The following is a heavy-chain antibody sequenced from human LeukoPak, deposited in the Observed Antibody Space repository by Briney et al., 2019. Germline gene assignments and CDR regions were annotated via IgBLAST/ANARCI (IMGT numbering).Heavy chain of an antibody. V-gene: IGHV1-69*04. CDR2: IIPILGIA. J-gene: IGHJ4*02. Sequence: SVKVSCKASGGTFSSYAISWVRQAPGQGLEWMGRIIPILGIANYAQKFQGRVTITADKSTSTAYMELSSLRSDDTAVYYCAKDHTIRSFDSWGQGTLVTVSS. D-gene: IGHD1-14*01. CDR1: GGTFSSYA. CDR3: AKDHTIRSFDS.